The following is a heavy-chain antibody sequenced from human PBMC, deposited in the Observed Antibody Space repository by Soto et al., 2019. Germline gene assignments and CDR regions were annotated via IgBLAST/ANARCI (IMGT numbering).Heavy chain of an antibody. CDR3: SHAPGRRGYYGMDV. Sequence: SETQSLTCTVSGGSISSSSDYWGWIRQPPGKGLEWIGSIYYSGSTYYNPSLKSRVTISVDTSKNQFSLKLSSVTAEDTGVYYCSHAPGRRGYYGMDVWGQGTTVTVSS. CDR1: GGSISSSSDY. V-gene: IGHV4-39*03. CDR2: IYYSGST. J-gene: IGHJ6*02. D-gene: IGHD3-10*01.